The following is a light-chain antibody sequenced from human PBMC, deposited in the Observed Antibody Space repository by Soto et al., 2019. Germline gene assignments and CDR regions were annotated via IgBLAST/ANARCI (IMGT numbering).Light chain of an antibody. CDR3: QQCGSSPKT. Sequence: EIVLTQSPDTLSLSPGERATLSCRASQTVSSSFLAWYQQKPGQAPRLLIYGASPRATGIPDRFSGSGSGTDFTLTISRLEPEDFAVYYCQQCGSSPKTFGQGTKAEIK. V-gene: IGKV3-20*01. CDR1: QTVSSSF. J-gene: IGKJ1*01. CDR2: GAS.